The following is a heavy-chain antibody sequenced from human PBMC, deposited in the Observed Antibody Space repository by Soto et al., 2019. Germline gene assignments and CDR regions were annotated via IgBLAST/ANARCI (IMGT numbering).Heavy chain of an antibody. CDR3: ARRPRNYYGSGSYSLGY. Sequence: PSETLSLTCAVYCGSFSGYYWSWIRQPPGKGLEWIGEINHSGSTNYNPSLKSRVTISVGTSKNQFSLKLSSVTAADTAVYYCARRPRNYYGSGSYSLGYWGQGTLVTVPQ. CDR2: INHSGST. J-gene: IGHJ4*02. V-gene: IGHV4-34*01. CDR1: CGSFSGYY. D-gene: IGHD3-10*01.